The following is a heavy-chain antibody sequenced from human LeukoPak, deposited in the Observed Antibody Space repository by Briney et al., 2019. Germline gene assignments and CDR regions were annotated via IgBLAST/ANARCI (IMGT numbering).Heavy chain of an antibody. D-gene: IGHD2/OR15-2a*01. CDR3: ARRPRSMAYYFDY. V-gene: IGHV4-59*08. J-gene: IGHJ4*02. Sequence: SQTLSLTCTVSGGSISNYFWAWIRQHPGKGLEWIGYISKSGGTSYNTSFKSRLTISVDTSKDQFSLRLESVTAADTAVYYCARRPRSMAYYFDYWGQGILVTVSS. CDR1: GGSISNYF. CDR2: ISKSGGT.